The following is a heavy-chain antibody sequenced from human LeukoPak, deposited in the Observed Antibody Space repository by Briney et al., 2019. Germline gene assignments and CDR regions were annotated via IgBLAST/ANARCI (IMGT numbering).Heavy chain of an antibody. D-gene: IGHD2-8*01. CDR3: ARDSPNGYCTNGVCTNDAFDI. J-gene: IGHJ3*02. CDR2: ISAYNGNT. Sequence: GASVKVSCKASGYTFTSYGISWVRQAPGQGLEWMGWISAYNGNTNYAQKLQGRVTMTTDTSTSTAYMELRSLRSDDTAVYYCARDSPNGYCTNGVCTNDAFDIWGQGTMVTVSS. V-gene: IGHV1-18*01. CDR1: GYTFTSYG.